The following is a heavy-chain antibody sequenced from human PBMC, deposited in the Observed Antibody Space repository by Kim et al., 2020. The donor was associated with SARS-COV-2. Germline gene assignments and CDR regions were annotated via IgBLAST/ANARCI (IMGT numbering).Heavy chain of an antibody. J-gene: IGHJ4*02. V-gene: IGHV1-24*01. D-gene: IGHD3-9*01. Sequence: ASVKVSCKVSGYTLTELSMHWVRQAPGKGLEWMGGFDPEDGETIYAQKFQGRVTMTEDTSTDTAYMELSSLRSEDTAVYYCATHYDILTGEGHVYWGQGTLVTVSS. CDR3: ATHYDILTGEGHVY. CDR2: FDPEDGET. CDR1: GYTLTELS.